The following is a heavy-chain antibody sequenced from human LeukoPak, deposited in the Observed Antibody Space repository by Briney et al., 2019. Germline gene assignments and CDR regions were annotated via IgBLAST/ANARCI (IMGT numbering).Heavy chain of an antibody. V-gene: IGHV4-59*08. D-gene: IGHD3-3*01. CDR1: GGSISSYY. Sequence: SETLSLTCTVSGGSISSYYWSWIRQPPGKGLEWIGYIYSSGSTNYNPSLKSRVTISVDTSKNQFSLKLSSVTAADTAVYYCARHRRKGDFWSGYYLNYYYYYYMDVWGKGTTVTVSS. CDR2: IYSSGST. J-gene: IGHJ6*03. CDR3: ARHRRKGDFWSGYYLNYYYYYYMDV.